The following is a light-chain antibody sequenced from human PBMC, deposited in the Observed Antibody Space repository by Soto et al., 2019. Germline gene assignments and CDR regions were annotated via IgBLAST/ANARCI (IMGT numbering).Light chain of an antibody. V-gene: IGLV2-14*03. Sequence: QSVLTQPASVSGSPGQSITISCTGTSSEIGGYIYVSWYQHHPGKAPKLLIYDVSNRPSGVSNRFSGSKSGNTASLTISGLQVEDEADYFCSTYTSSRTRFGGGTKVTVL. J-gene: IGLJ2*01. CDR1: SSEIGGYIY. CDR2: DVS. CDR3: STYTSSRTR.